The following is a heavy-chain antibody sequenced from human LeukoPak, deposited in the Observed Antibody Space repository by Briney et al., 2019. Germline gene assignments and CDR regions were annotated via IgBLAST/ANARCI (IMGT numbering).Heavy chain of an antibody. V-gene: IGHV3-23*01. J-gene: IGHJ4*02. Sequence: AGGSLRLSCTASGFTFSTYAMSWVRQAPGKGLEWVSAITDSGGNTYYAAPVKGRFTISRDNSKNTLYLHMNSLRAEDTAVYYCAKPILPRDYGLDYWGQGALVTVSS. CDR3: AKPILPRDYGLDY. D-gene: IGHD4-17*01. CDR1: GFTFSTYA. CDR2: ITDSGGNT.